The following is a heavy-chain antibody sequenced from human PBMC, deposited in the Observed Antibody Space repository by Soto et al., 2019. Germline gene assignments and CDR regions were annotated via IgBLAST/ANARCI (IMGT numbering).Heavy chain of an antibody. CDR2: ISGSGGST. CDR3: AKVGRTPLRYYGMDV. V-gene: IGHV3-23*01. Sequence: GGSLRLSCAASGFSFSSYAMSWVRQAPGKGLEWVSAISGSGGSTYYADSVKGRFTISRDNSKNTLYLQMNSLRAEDTAVYYCAKVGRTPLRYYGMDVWGQGTTVTVSS. J-gene: IGHJ6*02. CDR1: GFSFSSYA. D-gene: IGHD2-2*01.